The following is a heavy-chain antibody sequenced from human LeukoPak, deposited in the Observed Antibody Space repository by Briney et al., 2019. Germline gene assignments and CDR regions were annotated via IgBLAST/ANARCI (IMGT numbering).Heavy chain of an antibody. V-gene: IGHV1-2*02. CDR2: VNPTSGGT. CDR3: ARGPGPADDGGGYCFDY. Sequence: GASVKVSCKTSGYTFTSYYMHWVRQAPGQGLEWMGWVNPTSGGTNYAQKFQGRVTMTRDTSISTAYMELSRLRSEDTAVYYCARGPGPADDGGGYCFDYWGQGTLVTVSS. D-gene: IGHD3-22*01. CDR1: GYTFTSYY. J-gene: IGHJ4*02.